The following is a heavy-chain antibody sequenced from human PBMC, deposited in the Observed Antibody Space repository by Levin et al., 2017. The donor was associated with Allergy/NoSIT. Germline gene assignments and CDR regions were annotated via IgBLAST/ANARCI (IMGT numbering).Heavy chain of an antibody. J-gene: IGHJ4*02. D-gene: IGHD5-18*01. V-gene: IGHV4-59*08. CDR2: MYYSGST. CDR1: GDSIKSYY. CDR3: ARRLGYSYGQLDY. Sequence: SETLSLTCTVSGDSIKSYYWSWIRQPPGKGLECIGYMYYSGSTNYNPSFKSRVTMSLDTSKNQFSLKLSSVTAADTAVYYCARRLGYSYGQLDYWGQGTLVTVSS.